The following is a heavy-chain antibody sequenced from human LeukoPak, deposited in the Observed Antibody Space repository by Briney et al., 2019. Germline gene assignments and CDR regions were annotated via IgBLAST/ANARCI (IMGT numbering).Heavy chain of an antibody. J-gene: IGHJ4*02. V-gene: IGHV4-31*03. CDR2: IYYSGST. CDR1: GGSISSGGYY. Sequence: SQTLSLTCTVSGGSISSGGYYWSWIRQNPGKGLEWIGYIYYSGSTYYNPSLKSRVTISVDTSKNQFSLKLSSVTAADTAVYYCASISGGGYCSGGSCQPSFYFDYWGQGTLVTVSS. D-gene: IGHD2-15*01. CDR3: ASISGGGYCSGGSCQPSFYFDY.